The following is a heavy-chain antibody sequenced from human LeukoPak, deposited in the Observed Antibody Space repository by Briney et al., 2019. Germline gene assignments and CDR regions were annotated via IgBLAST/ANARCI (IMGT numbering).Heavy chain of an antibody. Sequence: GGSLRLSCAASGFTVSSNYMSWVRQAPGKWLEWVSVIYSGGSTYYADSVKGRFTISRDNSKNTLYLQMNSLRAEDTAVYYCARESGPYGSGRGIFDYWGQGTLVTVSS. D-gene: IGHD3-10*01. CDR1: GFTVSSNY. V-gene: IGHV3-66*02. CDR3: ARESGPYGSGRGIFDY. J-gene: IGHJ4*02. CDR2: IYSGGST.